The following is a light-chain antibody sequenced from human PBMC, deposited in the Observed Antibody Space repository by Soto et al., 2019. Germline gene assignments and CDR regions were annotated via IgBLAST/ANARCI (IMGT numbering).Light chain of an antibody. Sequence: QSVLTQPPSVSEAPRQRVTISCSGSSSNIGNNAVNWYQQLPGKAPKLLIYYDDLLPSGVSDRFSGSKSGTSASLAISGLQSEDEADYYCAAWDYSLNGHVFGTGTKVTV. CDR2: YDD. CDR3: AAWDYSLNGHV. CDR1: SSNIGNNA. V-gene: IGLV1-36*01. J-gene: IGLJ1*01.